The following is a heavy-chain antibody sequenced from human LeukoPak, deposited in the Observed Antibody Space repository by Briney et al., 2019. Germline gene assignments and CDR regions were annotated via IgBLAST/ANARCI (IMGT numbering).Heavy chain of an antibody. J-gene: IGHJ4*02. CDR2: ISSSGSTI. CDR3: ARDYHDSSGYYYFDY. CDR1: GFTFSDYY. D-gene: IGHD3-22*01. V-gene: IGHV3-11*04. Sequence: PGGSLRLSCAASGFTFSDYYMSWIRQAPGKGLEWVSYISSSGSTIYYADSVKGRFTISRDNAKNSLYLQMNSLRAEDTAVYYCARDYHDSSGYYYFDYWGQGTLVTVSS.